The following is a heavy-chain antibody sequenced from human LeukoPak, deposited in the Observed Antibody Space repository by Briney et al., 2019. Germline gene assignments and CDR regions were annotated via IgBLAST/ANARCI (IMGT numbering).Heavy chain of an antibody. V-gene: IGHV1-2*06. CDR2: INPNNGGT. J-gene: IGHJ4*02. CDR3: ARASGGYPKYYFDY. CDR1: GYTFTCYY. Sequence: GASVKVSCKASGYTFTCYYMHWVRQAPGQGLEWMGRINPNNGGTNYAQKFQGRVTMTRDTSISTAYMELSRLRSDDTAVYYCARASGGYPKYYFDYWGQGTLVAVSS. D-gene: IGHD2-15*01.